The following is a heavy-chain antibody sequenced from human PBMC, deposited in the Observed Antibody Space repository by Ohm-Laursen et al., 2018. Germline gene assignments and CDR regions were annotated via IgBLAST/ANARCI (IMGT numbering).Heavy chain of an antibody. CDR1: GGSFSGYY. CDR3: ARHAAYCGGDCYSRWFDP. V-gene: IGHV4-34*01. J-gene: IGHJ5*02. CDR2: INHSGVT. Sequence: SQTLSLTCGVYGGSFSGYYWSWIRQPPGKGLEWIGEINHSGVTNYNPSLKSRVTISVDTSKNQFSLKLSSVTAADTAVYYCARHAAYCGGDCYSRWFDPWGQGTLVTVSS. D-gene: IGHD2-21*02.